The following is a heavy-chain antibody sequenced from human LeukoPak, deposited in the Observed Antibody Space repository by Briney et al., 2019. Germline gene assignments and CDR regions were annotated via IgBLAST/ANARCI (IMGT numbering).Heavy chain of an antibody. CDR2: IRSKANSYAT. Sequence: GGSLRLSCAASGFTFSGSALHWVCQASGKGLEWVGLIRSKANSYATAYAASVKGRFTISRDDSKNTAYLQMNSLKTEDTAMYYCTSLPYCGGDCYSGYWGQGTLVTVSS. J-gene: IGHJ4*02. CDR3: TSLPYCGGDCYSGY. CDR1: GFTFSGSA. D-gene: IGHD2-21*02. V-gene: IGHV3-73*01.